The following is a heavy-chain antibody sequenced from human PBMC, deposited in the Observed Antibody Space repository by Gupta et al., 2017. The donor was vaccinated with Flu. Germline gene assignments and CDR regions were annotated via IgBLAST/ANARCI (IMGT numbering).Heavy chain of an antibody. Sequence: NWVRQATGQGLEWMGWMNTNSGNTGYTQKFQGRVTMTRNTSTDTAYMELSGLTSEDTAVYYCSRANWNYDDYWGQGTLVTVSS. V-gene: IGHV1-8*01. CDR2: MNTNSGNT. D-gene: IGHD3-3*01. J-gene: IGHJ4*02. CDR3: SRANWNYDDY.